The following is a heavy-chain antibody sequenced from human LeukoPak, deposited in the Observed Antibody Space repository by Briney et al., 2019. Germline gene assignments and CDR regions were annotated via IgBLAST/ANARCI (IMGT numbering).Heavy chain of an antibody. Sequence: GGSLRLSCAASGFTFSSYAMHWVRQGPGKGLEWVALVSYDGGSKYYADSVKGRITISRDNSKNTLHLQMNSLSTEDTAVYYCARDAYCSSTSCYLDVWGKGTTVTVSS. CDR2: VSYDGGSK. J-gene: IGHJ6*03. CDR3: ARDAYCSSTSCYLDV. D-gene: IGHD2-2*01. CDR1: GFTFSSYA. V-gene: IGHV3-30-3*01.